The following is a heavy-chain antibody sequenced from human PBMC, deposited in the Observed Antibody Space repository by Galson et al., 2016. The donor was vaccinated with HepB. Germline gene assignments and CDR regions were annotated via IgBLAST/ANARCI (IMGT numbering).Heavy chain of an antibody. V-gene: IGHV3-53*01. D-gene: IGHD6-13*01. CDR3: ARDLYSRSGTDY. J-gene: IGHJ4*02. Sequence: SLRLSCAASGFTVSSNYMNWVRQAPGKGLEWVSVLYSGGTTYYADSVKGRFTISRDNSKNTLYLQMNSLRAEDTAVYYCARDLYSRSGTDYWGQGTLVTVSS. CDR2: LYSGGTT. CDR1: GFTVSSNY.